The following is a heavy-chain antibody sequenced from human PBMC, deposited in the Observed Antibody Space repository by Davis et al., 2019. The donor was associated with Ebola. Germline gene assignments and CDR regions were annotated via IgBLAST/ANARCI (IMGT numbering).Heavy chain of an antibody. V-gene: IGHV3-21*04. CDR2: ISSSSSYI. J-gene: IGHJ4*02. CDR3: AKDGLALPFYYFDY. Sequence: PGGSLRLSCAASGFTFSSYSMNWVRQAPGKGLEWVSSISSSSSYIYYADSVKGRFTISRDNAKNSLYLQMNSLRAEDTAVYYCAKDGLALPFYYFDYWGQGTLVTVSS. CDR1: GFTFSSYS.